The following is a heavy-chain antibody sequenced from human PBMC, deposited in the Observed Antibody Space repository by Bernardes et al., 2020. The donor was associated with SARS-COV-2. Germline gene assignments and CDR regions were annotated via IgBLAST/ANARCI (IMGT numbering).Heavy chain of an antibody. J-gene: IGHJ6*02. CDR1: GFTVSSNY. CDR2: IYSGGST. CDR3: ARVKIFQQLVRHYYYYYGMDV. Sequence: GGSLRLSCASSGFTVSSNYMSWVLPSPGKGLEWVSVIYSGGSTYYADSVKGRFTISRHNSKNTLYLQMNSLRAEDTAVYYCARVKIFQQLVRHYYYYYGMDVWGQGTTVTVSS. V-gene: IGHV3-53*04. D-gene: IGHD6-13*01.